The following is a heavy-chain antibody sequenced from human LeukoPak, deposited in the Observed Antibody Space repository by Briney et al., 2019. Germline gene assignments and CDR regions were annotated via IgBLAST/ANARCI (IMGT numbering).Heavy chain of an antibody. CDR3: AKDSGRSGSYYGMDV. CDR2: ISGSGGST. J-gene: IGHJ6*02. V-gene: IGHV3-23*01. CDR1: GFTFSSYA. Sequence: GGSLRLSCAASGFTFSSYAMSWVRQAPRKGLECGSAISGSGGSTYYADSVKGRFTISRDNSKNTLYLQMNSLRAEDTAVYYCAKDSGRSGSYYGMDVWGQGTTVTVSS. D-gene: IGHD1-26*01.